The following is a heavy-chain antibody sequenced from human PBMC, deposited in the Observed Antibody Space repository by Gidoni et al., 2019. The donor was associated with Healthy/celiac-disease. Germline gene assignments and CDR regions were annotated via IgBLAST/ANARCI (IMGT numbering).Heavy chain of an antibody. Sequence: QLQLQVSGPGPVKPSATLSLTCTASRGSISSSSYYWGWIRQPPGKGLEWIGSIDYSGSTYYNPSLKSRVTISVDTSKNQFSLKLSAVTAADTAVYYCAILNWNYVRPIDYWGQGTLVTVSS. D-gene: IGHD1-7*01. V-gene: IGHV4-39*01. J-gene: IGHJ4*02. CDR2: IDYSGST. CDR3: AILNWNYVRPIDY. CDR1: RGSISSSSYY.